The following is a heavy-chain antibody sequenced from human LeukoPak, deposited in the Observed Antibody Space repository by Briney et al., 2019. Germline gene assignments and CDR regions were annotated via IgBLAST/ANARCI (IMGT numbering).Heavy chain of an antibody. CDR3: ARRIAAAGSSAYFDY. CDR1: GFTFSSYS. V-gene: IGHV3-21*01. CDR2: ISSSSSYI. Sequence: EGSLRLSCAASGFTFSSYSMNWVRQAPGKGLEWVSSISSSSSYIYYADSVKGRFTISRDNAKNSLYLQMNSLRAEDTAVYYCARRIAAAGSSAYFDYWGQGTLVTVSS. D-gene: IGHD6-13*01. J-gene: IGHJ4*02.